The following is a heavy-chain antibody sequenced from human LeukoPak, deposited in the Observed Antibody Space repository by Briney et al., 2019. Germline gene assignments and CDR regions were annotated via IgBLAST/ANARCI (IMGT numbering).Heavy chain of an antibody. CDR3: VGISLALFDY. V-gene: IGHV4-59*08. CDR1: APSISSYC. D-gene: IGHD3-16*02. J-gene: IGHJ4*02. Sequence: PSETLSLTCTVSAPSISSYCCGWIRHPPGKGLVWFMYIYYSATTNNNPSLNSLATKSVDTPNNPFSLKLSSLTAAHTAVYYCVGISLALFDYWGQGTLVTVSS. CDR2: IYYSATT.